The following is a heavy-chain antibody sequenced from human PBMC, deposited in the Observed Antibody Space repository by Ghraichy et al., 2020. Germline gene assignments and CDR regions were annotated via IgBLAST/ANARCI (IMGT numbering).Heavy chain of an antibody. D-gene: IGHD3-3*01. CDR1: GGSISSYY. CDR3: ARLRFLEWSAGGMYV. CDR2: IYYSGST. Sequence: SETLSLTCTVSGGSISSYYWSWIRQPPGKGLEWIGYIYYSGSTNYNPSLKSRVTISVDTSKNQFSLKLSSVTAADTAVYYCARLRFLEWSAGGMYVWGQGTTVTVSS. J-gene: IGHJ6*02. V-gene: IGHV4-59*01.